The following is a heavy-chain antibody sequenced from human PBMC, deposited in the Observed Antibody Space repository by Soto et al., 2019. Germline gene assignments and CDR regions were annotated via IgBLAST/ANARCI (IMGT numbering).Heavy chain of an antibody. CDR3: AKLVAYEGASPDVH. CDR1: GFTFSNYD. Sequence: QVQLVESGGGVVQPGRSLRLSCAASGFTFSNYDIHWVRQAPGKGLEWVAGISYDGRNKYHADSVKGRFTISRDNSKNTLFLRMNSLRSEDTAVYYCAKLVAYEGASPDVHWGQGTLVTVSS. V-gene: IGHV3-30*18. CDR2: ISYDGRNK. J-gene: IGHJ4*02. D-gene: IGHD2-15*01.